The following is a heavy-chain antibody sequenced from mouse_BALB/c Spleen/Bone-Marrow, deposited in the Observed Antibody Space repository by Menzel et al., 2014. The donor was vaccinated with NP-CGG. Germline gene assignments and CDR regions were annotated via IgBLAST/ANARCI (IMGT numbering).Heavy chain of an antibody. J-gene: IGHJ3*01. V-gene: IGHV6-6*02. CDR3: TTGFAY. Sequence: EVQLQESGGGLVQPGGSIKLSCVASGFTFSNYWMNWVRQFPEKGLEWVAEIRLKSNNYATHYAESVKGRFTVSRDDSKSSVYLQMNDLRAEDAGIYYCTTGFAYWGQGTLVTVSA. CDR1: GFTFSNYW. CDR2: IRLKSNNYAT.